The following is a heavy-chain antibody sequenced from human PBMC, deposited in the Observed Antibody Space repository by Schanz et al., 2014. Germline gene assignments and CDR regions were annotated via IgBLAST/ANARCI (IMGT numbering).Heavy chain of an antibody. CDR1: AYNFFAYG. Sequence: QAQLVQSGGEVKKPGASVKVSCKASAYNFFAYGFSWVRQAPGQGLEWMGWISGYNGHTRYAERFEDRVTMTTDRDRTTVYMELRSLRSDDTATYYCARDPLISDAFDLWGQGTVVTVSS. CDR3: ARDPLISDAFDL. CDR2: ISGYNGHT. V-gene: IGHV1-18*01. D-gene: IGHD2-8*01. J-gene: IGHJ3*01.